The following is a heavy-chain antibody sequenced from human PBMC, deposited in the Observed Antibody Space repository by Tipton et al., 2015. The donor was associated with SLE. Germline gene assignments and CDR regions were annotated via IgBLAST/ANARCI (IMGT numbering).Heavy chain of an antibody. CDR1: GGSISSHY. CDR2: VYYSGRT. Sequence: TLSLTCNVSGGSISSHYWTWIRQPPGRGLEWIGCVYYSGRTNYNPSLKSRVTISVDTSKNQFSLKVNSLTAADTAVYYCARVGKYTDSDGYYLYYFDYWGQGTLVTVSS. J-gene: IGHJ4*02. V-gene: IGHV4-59*11. CDR3: ARVGKYTDSDGYYLYYFDY. D-gene: IGHD3-22*01.